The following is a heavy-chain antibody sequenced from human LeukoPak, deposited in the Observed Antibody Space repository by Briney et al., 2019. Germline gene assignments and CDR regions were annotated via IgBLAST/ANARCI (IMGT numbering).Heavy chain of an antibody. V-gene: IGHV4-4*02. D-gene: IGHD3-22*01. CDR1: GGSISSSNW. CDR3: ARGSVVVVSTGAFDI. Sequence: SETLSLTCAVSGGSISSSNWWSWVRQPPGKGLEWIGEIYHSGSTNYNPSLKSRVTISVDRSKNQFSLKLSSVTAADTAVYYCARGSVVVVSTGAFDIWGQGTMVTVSS. J-gene: IGHJ3*02. CDR2: IYHSGST.